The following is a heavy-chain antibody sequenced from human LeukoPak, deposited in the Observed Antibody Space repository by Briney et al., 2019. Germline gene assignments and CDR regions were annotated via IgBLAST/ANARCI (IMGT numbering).Heavy chain of an antibody. CDR3: ARAGPKLRGVMDC. D-gene: IGHD3-10*01. CDR1: GGSISSSNW. Sequence: PSGTLSLTCAVSGGSISSSNWWSWVRQPPGKGLEWIGEIYHSGSTNYNPSLKSRVTISVDKSKNQFSLKLSSVTAADTAVYYCARAGPKLRGVMDCWGQGTLVTVSS. CDR2: IYHSGST. J-gene: IGHJ4*02. V-gene: IGHV4-4*02.